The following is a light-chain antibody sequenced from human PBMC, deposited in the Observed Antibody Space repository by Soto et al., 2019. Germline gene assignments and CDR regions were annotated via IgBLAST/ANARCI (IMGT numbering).Light chain of an antibody. CDR1: QSVSSY. Sequence: EIVLTQSPATLSLSPGERATRSCRASQSVSSYLAWHQQKPGQAPRLLIDDASNRATGIPARFSGSGSGTDFTLTISSLEPEDVAVDYGQERSNWPYTFGQGIKLVIQ. CDR2: DAS. CDR3: QERSNWPYT. V-gene: IGKV3-11*01. J-gene: IGKJ2*01.